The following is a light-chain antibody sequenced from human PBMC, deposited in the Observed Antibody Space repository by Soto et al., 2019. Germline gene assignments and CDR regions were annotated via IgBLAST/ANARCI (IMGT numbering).Light chain of an antibody. V-gene: IGKV3-20*01. J-gene: IGKJ1*01. CDR1: QSISSSS. CDR2: HTS. CDR3: QQYDSSPRT. Sequence: ENVLTQSPGPLSLSPGERATLSCRASQSISSSSLAWYQQEPGRAPRLLIYHTSSRATGIPDRFSGSGSGTDFTLTISRLEPEDFAVYYCQQYDSSPRTFGQGTKVDIK.